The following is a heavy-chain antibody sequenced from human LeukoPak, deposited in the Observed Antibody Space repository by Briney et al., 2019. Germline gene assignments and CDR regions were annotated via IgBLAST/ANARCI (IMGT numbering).Heavy chain of an antibody. CDR1: GGSISSYY. D-gene: IGHD3-3*01. Sequence: PSETLSLTCTVSGGSISSYYWSWIRQPPGKGLEWIRYIYYSGSTNYNPSLKSRVTISVDTSKNQFSLKLSSVTAADTAVYYCARGGDFWSGYSPDAFDIWGQGTMVTVSS. V-gene: IGHV4-59*01. CDR2: IYYSGST. J-gene: IGHJ3*02. CDR3: ARGGDFWSGYSPDAFDI.